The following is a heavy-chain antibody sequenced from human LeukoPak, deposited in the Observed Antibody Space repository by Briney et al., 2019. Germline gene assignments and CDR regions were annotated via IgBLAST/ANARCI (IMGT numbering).Heavy chain of an antibody. Sequence: GESLKISCKGSGYSFTNCWISWVRQMPGKGLEWMGRIDPSDSYTNYSPSFQGHVTISTDKSISTAYLQWSSLKASDTAMYYCARDDSSGYDYWGQGTLVTVSS. D-gene: IGHD3-22*01. CDR3: ARDDSSGYDY. CDR1: GYSFTNCW. J-gene: IGHJ4*02. V-gene: IGHV5-10-1*01. CDR2: IDPSDSYT.